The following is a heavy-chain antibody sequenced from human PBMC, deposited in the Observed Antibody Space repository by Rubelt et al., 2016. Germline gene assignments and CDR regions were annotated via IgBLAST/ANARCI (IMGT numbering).Heavy chain of an antibody. D-gene: IGHD1-26*01. J-gene: IGHJ4*02. Sequence: VGSLRLSCAASGFTVSSNYMSWVRQAPGKGLEWVSVIYSGGSTYYADSVKGRFTISRHNSKNTLYLQMNSLRAEDTAVYYCARSSAEVEDYWGQGTLVTVSS. CDR2: IYSGGST. CDR3: ARSSAEVEDY. CDR1: GFTVSSNY. V-gene: IGHV3-53*04.